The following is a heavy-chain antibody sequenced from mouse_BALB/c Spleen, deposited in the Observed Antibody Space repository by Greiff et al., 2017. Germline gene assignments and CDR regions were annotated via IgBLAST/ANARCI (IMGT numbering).Heavy chain of an antibody. Sequence: EVQLVESGPGLVKPSQSLSLTCTVTGYSITSDYACNWIRQFPGNKLEWMGYISYSGSTSYNPSLKSRISVTRDTSKNQFFLQLNSVTTEDTATYYCARGGAGRGAWFAYWGQGTLVTVSA. CDR2: ISYSGST. V-gene: IGHV3-2*02. CDR3: ARGGAGRGAWFAY. CDR1: GYSITSDYA. D-gene: IGHD4-1*01. J-gene: IGHJ3*01.